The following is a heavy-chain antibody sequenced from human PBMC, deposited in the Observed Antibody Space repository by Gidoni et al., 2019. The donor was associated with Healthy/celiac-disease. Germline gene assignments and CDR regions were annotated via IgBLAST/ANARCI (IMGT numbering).Heavy chain of an antibody. CDR3: ARSGGYSYGYYYYYGMDV. Sequence: QAQLQQWGAGLLKPSETLSLTCAAHGGSFSGYYWSWIRQPPGKGLEWIGEINHSGSTNYNPSLKSRVTISVDTSKNQFSLKLSSVTAADTAVYYCARSGGYSYGYYYYYGMDVWGQGTTVTVSS. V-gene: IGHV4-34*01. CDR1: GGSFSGYY. J-gene: IGHJ6*02. D-gene: IGHD5-18*01. CDR2: INHSGST.